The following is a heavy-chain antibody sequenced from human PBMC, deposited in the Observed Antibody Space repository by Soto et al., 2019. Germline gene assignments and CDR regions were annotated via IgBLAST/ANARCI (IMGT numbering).Heavy chain of an antibody. D-gene: IGHD6-13*01. CDR1: GGSISSSSYY. J-gene: IGHJ6*02. CDR3: ARLKGIAGYYCYYGMDV. V-gene: IGHV4-39*01. Sequence: SETLSLTCTVSGGSISSSSYYWGWIRQPPGKGLEWIGSIYYSGSTYYNPSLKSRVTISVDTSKNQFSLKMSSVTAADTAVYYCARLKGIAGYYCYYGMDVWGQGTAVTVSS. CDR2: IYYSGST.